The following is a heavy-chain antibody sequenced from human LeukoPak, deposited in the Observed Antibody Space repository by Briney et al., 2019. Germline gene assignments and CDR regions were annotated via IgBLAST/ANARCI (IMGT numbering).Heavy chain of an antibody. J-gene: IGHJ6*03. Sequence: SETLSLTCTVSGGSISSGRYYWTWIRQPAGKGLEWIGRIYTSGSSNYNPSLKSRVTISVDTSKNQFSLKLSSVTAADTAVYYCAREWDYSGSYELSYYYYMDVWGKGTTVTISS. CDR2: IYTSGSS. D-gene: IGHD1-26*01. V-gene: IGHV4-61*02. CDR1: GGSISSGRYY. CDR3: AREWDYSGSYELSYYYYMDV.